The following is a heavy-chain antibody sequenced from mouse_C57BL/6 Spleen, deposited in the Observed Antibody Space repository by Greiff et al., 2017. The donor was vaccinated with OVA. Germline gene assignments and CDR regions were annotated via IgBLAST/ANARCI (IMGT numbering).Heavy chain of an antibody. CDR2: INPSNGGT. J-gene: IGHJ2*01. CDR1: GYTFTSYW. CDR3: ERLSDYYGSSYYVDY. Sequence: QVQLQQPGTELVKPGASVKLSCKASGYTFTSYWMHWVKQRPGQGLEWIGNINPSNGGTNYNEQFKSKATLTVDKSSSTAYMQLSSLTSEDSAVYYWERLSDYYGSSYYVDYWGQGTTLPVSS. V-gene: IGHV1-53*01. D-gene: IGHD1-1*01.